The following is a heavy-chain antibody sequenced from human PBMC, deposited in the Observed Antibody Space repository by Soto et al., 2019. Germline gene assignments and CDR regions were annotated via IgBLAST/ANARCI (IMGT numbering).Heavy chain of an antibody. Sequence: QVLLVQSGAAVKRPGASVKVSCKSSGYTCSTYEINWVRQATGHGLEWMGRMNPNTGHTVYAQNFQGRVTLTMNTSISTVYMELSSLTFGDTAVYFCARETFYAFDIWGQGTMVTVSS. CDR1: GYTCSTYE. V-gene: IGHV1-8*01. CDR3: ARETFYAFDI. D-gene: IGHD3-16*01. CDR2: MNPNTGHT. J-gene: IGHJ3*02.